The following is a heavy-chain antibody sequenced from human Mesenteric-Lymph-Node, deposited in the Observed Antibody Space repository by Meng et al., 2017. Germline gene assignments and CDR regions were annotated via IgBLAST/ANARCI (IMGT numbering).Heavy chain of an antibody. CDR1: RFNFSDYA. D-gene: IGHD6-13*01. J-gene: IGHJ5*02. Sequence: GESLKISCAASRFNFSDYAMHWVRQAPGKGLEWVAYISYDGSHLDFVDSVKGRFTISRDNAKNTLYLQMNSLRSEDTAVYYCAREHSSSWYVGNWFDPWGQGTLVTVSS. CDR2: ISYDGSHL. CDR3: AREHSSSWYVGNWFDP. V-gene: IGHV3-30*04.